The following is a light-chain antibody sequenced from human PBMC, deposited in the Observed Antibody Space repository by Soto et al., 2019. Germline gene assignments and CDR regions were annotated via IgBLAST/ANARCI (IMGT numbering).Light chain of an antibody. CDR2: GNS. V-gene: IGLV1-40*01. Sequence: QSVLAQPPSVSGAPGQRVTISCTGSSSNIGAGYGVHWYQQLPGTAPKLLIYGNSNRPSGVPDRFSGSKSGTSASLAITALQAEDEADYHCQSYDSSLSGWVFGGGTKLTVL. J-gene: IGLJ3*02. CDR3: QSYDSSLSGWV. CDR1: SSNIGAGYG.